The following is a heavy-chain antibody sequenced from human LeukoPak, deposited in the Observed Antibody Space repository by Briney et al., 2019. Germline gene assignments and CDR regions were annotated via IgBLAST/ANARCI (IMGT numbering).Heavy chain of an antibody. J-gene: IGHJ6*03. CDR3: ARVFYGSGSYYLYYYYYYMDV. Sequence: SETLSLTCTVSGGSISSSSYYWGWIRQPPGKGLEWIGSIYYSGSTYYNPSLKSRVTISVDTSKNQSSLKLSSVTAADTAVYYCARVFYGSGSYYLYYYYYYMDVWGKGTTVTVSS. CDR1: GGSISSSSYY. V-gene: IGHV4-39*07. D-gene: IGHD3-10*01. CDR2: IYYSGST.